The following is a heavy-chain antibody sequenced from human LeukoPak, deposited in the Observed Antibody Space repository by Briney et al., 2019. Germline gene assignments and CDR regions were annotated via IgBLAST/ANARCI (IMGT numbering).Heavy chain of an antibody. D-gene: IGHD2-8*02. V-gene: IGHV4-61*08. CDR1: GGSISSGGYY. CDR2: IYYSGST. Sequence: SETLSLTCTVSGGSISSGGYYWSWIRQHPGKGLEWIGYIYYSGSTNYNPSLEGRVTISVDTSKNQFSLKLSSVTAADTAVYYCARVNRVRVPGGAGYYYYMEVWGKGTTVTVSS. J-gene: IGHJ6*03. CDR3: ARVNRVRVPGGAGYYYYMEV.